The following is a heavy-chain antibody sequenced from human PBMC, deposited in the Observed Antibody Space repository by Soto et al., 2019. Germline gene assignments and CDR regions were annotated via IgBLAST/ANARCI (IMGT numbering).Heavy chain of an antibody. CDR2: IYHSGST. Sequence: XETLSLTCSVSGCSISSSNWWSWVRQPPVKGLEWIGEIYHSGSTNYNPSLKSRVTISVDKSKNQFSLKLSSVTAADTAVYYCARGLGLDFWSGYSYYYGMDVWGQGTTVTVSS. J-gene: IGHJ6*02. V-gene: IGHV4-4*02. CDR1: GCSISSSNW. D-gene: IGHD3-3*01. CDR3: ARGLGLDFWSGYSYYYGMDV.